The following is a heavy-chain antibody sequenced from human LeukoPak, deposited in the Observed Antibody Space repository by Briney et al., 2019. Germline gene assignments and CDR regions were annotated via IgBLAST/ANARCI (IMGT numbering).Heavy chain of an antibody. Sequence: GGSLRLSCSASGFTFSSYAMHWVRQAPGKGLEYVSVISSNGGSTYYADSVKGRFTISRDNSKNTLYLQMSSLRAEDTAVYYCVKGSYSNYGMDVWGQGTTVTVSS. D-gene: IGHD3-10*01. CDR3: VKGSYSNYGMDV. J-gene: IGHJ6*02. V-gene: IGHV3-64D*06. CDR2: ISSNGGST. CDR1: GFTFSSYA.